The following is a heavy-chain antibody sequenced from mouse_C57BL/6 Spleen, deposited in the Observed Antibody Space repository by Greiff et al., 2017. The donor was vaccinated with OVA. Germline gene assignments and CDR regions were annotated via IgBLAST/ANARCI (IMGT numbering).Heavy chain of an antibody. V-gene: IGHV3-6*01. J-gene: IGHJ3*01. CDR3: ARGGTTVVAPGFAY. CDR2: ISYDGSN. Sequence: ESGPGLVKPSQSLSLTCSVTGYSITSGYYWNWIRQFPGNKLEWMGYISYDGSNNYNPSLKNRISITRDTSKNQFFLKLNSVTTEDTATYYCARGGTTVVAPGFAYWGQGTLVTVSA. D-gene: IGHD1-1*01. CDR1: GYSITSGYY.